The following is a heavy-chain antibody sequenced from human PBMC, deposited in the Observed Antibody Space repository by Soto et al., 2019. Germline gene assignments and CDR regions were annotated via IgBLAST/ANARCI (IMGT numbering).Heavy chain of an antibody. D-gene: IGHD6-13*01. Sequence: PSETLSLTCAVSGGSISSGGYSWSWIRQPPGKGLEWIGYIYYIGTTYYNPSLQSRVTISIDRPNNQFSLNVTSATAADTAVYFCARAGSDGAAADLWGQGSLVTVSS. V-gene: IGHV4-30-2*01. CDR1: GGSISSGGYS. CDR3: ARAGSDGAAADL. J-gene: IGHJ4*02. CDR2: IYYIGTT.